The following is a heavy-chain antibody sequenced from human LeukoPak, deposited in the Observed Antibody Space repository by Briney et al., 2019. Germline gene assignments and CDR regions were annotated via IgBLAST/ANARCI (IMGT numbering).Heavy chain of an antibody. CDR2: IYSGGST. CDR1: GFTVSSNY. Sequence: GGSLRLSCAASGFTVSSNYMSWVRQAPGKGLEWVSVIYSGGSTYYADSVKGRFTISRDNSKNTLYLQMNSLRAEDTAVYYCARDSLSRDAFDIWGQGTMVTVSP. CDR3: ARDSLSRDAFDI. J-gene: IGHJ3*02. V-gene: IGHV3-53*01.